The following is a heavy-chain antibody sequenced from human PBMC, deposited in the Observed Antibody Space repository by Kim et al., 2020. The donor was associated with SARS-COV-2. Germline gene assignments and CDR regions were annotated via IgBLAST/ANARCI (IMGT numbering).Heavy chain of an antibody. CDR3: ACARGQLAGYGMDV. CDR2: IWYDGSNK. Sequence: GGSLRLSCAASGFTFSSYGMHWVRQAPGKGLEWVAVIWYDGSNKYYADSVKGRFTISRDNSKNTLYLQMNSLRAEDTAVYYCACARGQLAGYGMDVWGQGTTVTVSS. V-gene: IGHV3-33*01. D-gene: IGHD6-13*01. CDR1: GFTFSSYG. J-gene: IGHJ6*02.